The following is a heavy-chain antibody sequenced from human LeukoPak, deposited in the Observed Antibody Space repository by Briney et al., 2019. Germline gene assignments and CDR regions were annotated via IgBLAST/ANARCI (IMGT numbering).Heavy chain of an antibody. CDR1: GFTFSSYG. J-gene: IGHJ6*02. Sequence: GGSLRLSCAASGFTFSSYGMHWVRQAPGKGLEWVAVISYDGSNKYYADSVKGRFTISRDNSKNTLYLQMNSLRAEDTAVYYCAKGDRYCSGGSCYSEYYYYGMDVWGQGTTVTVSS. V-gene: IGHV3-30*18. CDR2: ISYDGSNK. D-gene: IGHD2-15*01. CDR3: AKGDRYCSGGSCYSEYYYYGMDV.